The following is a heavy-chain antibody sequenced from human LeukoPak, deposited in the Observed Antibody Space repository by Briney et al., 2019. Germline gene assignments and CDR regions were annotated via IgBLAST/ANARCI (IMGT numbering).Heavy chain of an antibody. Sequence: GGSLRLSCAASGFTFSNYWMTWVRQAPGKGLEWVASIKQDGSEKYYVDSVKGRFTFSRDNAKNSLYLQMDSLRAEDTAVFYCAKVLSSSGYYHHFDYWGQGTLVTVSS. D-gene: IGHD3-22*01. J-gene: IGHJ4*02. CDR1: GFTFSNYW. CDR2: IKQDGSEK. CDR3: AKVLSSSGYYHHFDY. V-gene: IGHV3-7*01.